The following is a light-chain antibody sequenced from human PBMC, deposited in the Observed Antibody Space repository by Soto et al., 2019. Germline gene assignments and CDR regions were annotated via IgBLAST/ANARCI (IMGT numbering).Light chain of an antibody. CDR1: QSVNSH. CDR2: DAS. J-gene: IGKJ5*01. CDR3: QQRSSWPKVT. V-gene: IGKV3-11*01. Sequence: EIVLTQSPATLSLSPGERVTLSCRTSQSVNSHLAWYQQKPGQAPRLLIYDASNRASGIPARFSDSGSGTDFTLTISSIEPEDFAVYYCQQRSSWPKVTFGQGTRLEIK.